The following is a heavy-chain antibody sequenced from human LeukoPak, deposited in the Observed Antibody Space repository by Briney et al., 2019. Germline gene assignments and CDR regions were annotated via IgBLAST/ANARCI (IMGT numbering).Heavy chain of an antibody. CDR1: GGSVSSGSYY. CDR2: IYHSGST. J-gene: IGHJ4*02. D-gene: IGHD5-12*01. V-gene: IGHV4-30-2*01. Sequence: SETLSLTCTVSGGSVSSGSYYWSWIRQPPGKGLEWIGYIYHSGSTYYNPSLKSRVTISVDRSKNQFSLKLSSVTAADTAVYYCARTAGRVATIHPYYFDYWGQGTLVTVSS. CDR3: ARTAGRVATIHPYYFDY.